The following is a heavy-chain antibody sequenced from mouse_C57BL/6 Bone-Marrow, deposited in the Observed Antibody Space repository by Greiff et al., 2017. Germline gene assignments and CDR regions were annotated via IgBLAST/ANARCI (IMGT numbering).Heavy chain of an antibody. CDR3: ARWEANWDSFDY. Sequence: EVQLQQSGPELVKPGASVKIPCKASGYTFTDYNMDWVKQSHGKSLEWIGDINPNNGGTIYNQKFKGKATLTVDKSSSTAYMELRSLTSEDTAVYYCARWEANWDSFDYWGQGTTLTVSS. V-gene: IGHV1-18*01. CDR1: GYTFTDYN. J-gene: IGHJ2*01. CDR2: INPNNGGT. D-gene: IGHD4-1*01.